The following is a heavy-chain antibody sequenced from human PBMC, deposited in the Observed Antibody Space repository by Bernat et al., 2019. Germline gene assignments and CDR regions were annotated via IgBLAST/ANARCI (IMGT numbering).Heavy chain of an antibody. D-gene: IGHD2-2*01. CDR2: IIPIFGTA. J-gene: IGHJ3*02. CDR3: ARGGLGHCSSTSCSTRDAFDI. Sequence: VQLVQSGAEVKKPGSSVKVSCKASGGTFSSYAISWVRQAPGQGLEWLGGIIPIFGTANYAQKFQGRVTITADKSTSTAYMELSSLRSEDTAVYYCARGGLGHCSSTSCSTRDAFDIWGQGTMVTVSS. V-gene: IGHV1-69*06. CDR1: GGTFSSYA.